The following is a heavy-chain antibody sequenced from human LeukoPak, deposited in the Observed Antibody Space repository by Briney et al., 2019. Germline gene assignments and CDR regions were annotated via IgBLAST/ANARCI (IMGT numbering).Heavy chain of an antibody. CDR3: ARGRRYYYDSSGYYQAPMTAFDI. D-gene: IGHD3-22*01. Sequence: SETLSLTCAVYGGSFSGYYWSWSRQPPGKGLEWIGEINHSGSTNYNPSLKSRVTISVDTSKNQFSLKLSSVTAADTAVYYCARGRRYYYDSSGYYQAPMTAFDICGQGTMVTVSS. V-gene: IGHV4-34*01. J-gene: IGHJ3*02. CDR1: GGSFSGYY. CDR2: INHSGST.